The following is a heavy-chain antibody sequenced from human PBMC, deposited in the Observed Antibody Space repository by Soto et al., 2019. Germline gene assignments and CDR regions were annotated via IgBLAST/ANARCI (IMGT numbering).Heavy chain of an antibody. CDR3: ARDSSGDFWSGYSAGYYYYGMDV. V-gene: IGHV1-69*01. CDR2: IIPIFGTA. Sequence: QVQLVQSGAEVKKPGSSVKVSCKASGGTFSSYAISWVRQAPGQGLEWMGGIIPIFGTANYAQKFQGRVTITADESTSTAYMELSSLRSEDTAVYYCARDSSGDFWSGYSAGYYYYGMDVCGQGTTVTVSS. J-gene: IGHJ6*02. CDR1: GGTFSSYA. D-gene: IGHD3-3*01.